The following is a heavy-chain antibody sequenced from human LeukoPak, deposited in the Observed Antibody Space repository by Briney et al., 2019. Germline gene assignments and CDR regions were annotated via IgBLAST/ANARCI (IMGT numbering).Heavy chain of an antibody. V-gene: IGHV3-30*18. CDR3: AKDPINCSSTNCYFYYFDY. J-gene: IGHJ4*02. CDR2: ISYDGSIK. Sequence: HPGGSLRVSCAASGFTFSSYGMHWVRQAPGKGLEWVAVISYDGSIKYYADSVKGRFTMSRDNSKNTLYLQMNSLRAEDTAVYYCAKDPINCSSTNCYFYYFDYWGQGTLVTVSS. D-gene: IGHD2-2*01. CDR1: GFTFSSYG.